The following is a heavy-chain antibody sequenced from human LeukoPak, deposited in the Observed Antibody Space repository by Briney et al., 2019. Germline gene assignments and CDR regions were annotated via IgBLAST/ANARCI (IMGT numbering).Heavy chain of an antibody. CDR3: ARGVPAEY. V-gene: IGHV3-33*01. D-gene: IGHD4/OR15-4a*01. J-gene: IGHJ4*02. CDR2: IWTDGSHQ. CDR1: GFTFSSFA. Sequence: GGSLRLSCAASGFTFSSFAMHWVRQAPGKGLEWVALIWTDGSHQYYADSVKGRFTISRDNSKNTLYLQMTSLRAEDTAVYHCARGVPAEYWGQGTLVTVSA.